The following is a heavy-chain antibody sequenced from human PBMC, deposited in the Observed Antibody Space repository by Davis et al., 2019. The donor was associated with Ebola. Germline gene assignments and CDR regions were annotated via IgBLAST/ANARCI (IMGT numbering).Heavy chain of an antibody. D-gene: IGHD6-19*01. V-gene: IGHV5-51*01. CDR1: GYSFTSYW. J-gene: IGHJ2*01. CDR2: IYPGDSDT. CDR3: ARPFKDSSGIYWYFDL. Sequence: GESLKISCKGSGYSFTSYWIGWVRQMPGKGLEWMGIIYPGDSDTRYGPSFQGQVTISADKSISTAYLQWSSLKASDTAMYYCARPFKDSSGIYWYFDLWGRGTLVTVSS.